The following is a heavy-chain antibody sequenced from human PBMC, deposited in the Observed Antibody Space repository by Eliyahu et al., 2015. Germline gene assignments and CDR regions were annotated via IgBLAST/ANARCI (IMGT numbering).Heavy chain of an antibody. CDR1: GYIFTGYY. CDR3: ATSLGNKYFDY. V-gene: IGHV1-2*02. D-gene: IGHD1/OR15-1a*01. CDR2: INPNSGDT. Sequence: QVQLVQSGAEVKKPGASVNVSCKASGYIFTGYYIHWVRQAPGQGLEWMGWINPNSGDTNYAQKFQGRVTMARDTSISTAYVELSSLRSDDTAVYYCATSLGNKYFDYWGQGTLATVSS. J-gene: IGHJ4*02.